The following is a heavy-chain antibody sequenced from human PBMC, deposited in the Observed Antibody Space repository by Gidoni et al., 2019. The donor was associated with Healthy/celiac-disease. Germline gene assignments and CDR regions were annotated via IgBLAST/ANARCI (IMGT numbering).Heavy chain of an antibody. CDR1: GGSFSGYY. Sequence: QVQLQQWGAGLLKPSETLSLTCAVYGGSFSGYYWSWIRQPPGKGLEWIGEINHSGSTNYNPSLKSRVTISVDTSKNQFSLKLSSVTAADTAVYYCARGRRYDFWSGQLYYYMDVWGKGTTVTVSS. D-gene: IGHD3-3*01. CDR2: INHSGST. J-gene: IGHJ6*03. V-gene: IGHV4-34*01. CDR3: ARGRRYDFWSGQLYYYMDV.